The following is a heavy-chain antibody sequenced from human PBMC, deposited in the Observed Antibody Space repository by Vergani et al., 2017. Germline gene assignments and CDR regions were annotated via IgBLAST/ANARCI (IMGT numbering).Heavy chain of an antibody. J-gene: IGHJ6*03. V-gene: IGHV3-30*18. CDR2: ISNDGSKK. D-gene: IGHD3-10*01. CDR1: GFSFSSHA. CDR3: AKAGSVTSGSLQYNFYMDV. Sequence: VQLAESGGGRVQPGRSLRLSCAASGFSFSSHAIHWVRQAPGKGLEWVAVISNDGSKKYYVDSVKGRFTISRDNSKNTLDLQMNSLRTQDTAVYYCAKAGSVTSGSLQYNFYMDVWGKGTTVTVS.